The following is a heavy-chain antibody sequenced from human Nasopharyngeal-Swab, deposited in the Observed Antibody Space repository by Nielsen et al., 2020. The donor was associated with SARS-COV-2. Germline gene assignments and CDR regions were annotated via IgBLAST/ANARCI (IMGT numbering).Heavy chain of an antibody. CDR3: ARETLQLWSRGYAFDI. J-gene: IGHJ3*02. CDR1: GFTFDDYA. Sequence: SLKISCAASGFTFDDYAMHWVRQAPGKGLEWVSGISWNSGSIGYADSVKGRFTISRDNSKNTLYLQMNSLRAEDTAVYYCARETLQLWSRGYAFDIWGQGTMVTVSS. D-gene: IGHD5-18*01. V-gene: IGHV3-9*01. CDR2: ISWNSGSI.